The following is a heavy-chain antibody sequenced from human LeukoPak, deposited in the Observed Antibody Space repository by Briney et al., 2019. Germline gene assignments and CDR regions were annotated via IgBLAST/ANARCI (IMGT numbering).Heavy chain of an antibody. J-gene: IGHJ5*02. CDR1: GFTFSRFG. Sequence: GGSLRLSCAASGFTFSRFGMHWVRQAPGEGLEWVAVISYDGSYRDYGVSVKGRFTVSRDNWKNLLYLQINSLRVEDTAVYYCAKDGNYVWGSYRDEQPSLDHWGQGTLVTVSS. V-gene: IGHV3-30*18. CDR3: AKDGNYVWGSYRDEQPSLDH. CDR2: ISYDGSYR. D-gene: IGHD3-16*02.